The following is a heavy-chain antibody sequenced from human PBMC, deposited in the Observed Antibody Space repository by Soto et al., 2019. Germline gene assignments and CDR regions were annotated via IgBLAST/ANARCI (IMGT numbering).Heavy chain of an antibody. CDR3: ARSRNGYGVCFTP. CDR2: FYYSGST. CDR1: GGSISSSSYY. D-gene: IGHD1-1*01. J-gene: IGHJ5*02. V-gene: IGHV4-39*01. Sequence: SETLSLTCTVSGGSISSSSYYWGWIRQPPGKGLEWIENFYYSGSTCYNPSLKGRVTISVDTSKNQFSLKLSSVTAADTAVYYCARSRNGYGVCFTPWAQEPLVTVSS.